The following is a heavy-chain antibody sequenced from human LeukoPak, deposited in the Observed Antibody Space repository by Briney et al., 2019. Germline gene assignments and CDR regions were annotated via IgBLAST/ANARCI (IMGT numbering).Heavy chain of an antibody. J-gene: IGHJ4*02. Sequence: TGGSLRPSCAASGFSFSSLGMHWVRQAPGKGLEWVSVIYGGVNTVYADPVQGRFTISRDNSKNTLYLQMNSLRAEDTAVYYCAKSPTTGFLFDYWGKGTLVTVSS. D-gene: IGHD1-1*01. CDR3: AKSPTTGFLFDY. V-gene: IGHV3-66*01. CDR1: GFSFSSLG. CDR2: IYGGVNT.